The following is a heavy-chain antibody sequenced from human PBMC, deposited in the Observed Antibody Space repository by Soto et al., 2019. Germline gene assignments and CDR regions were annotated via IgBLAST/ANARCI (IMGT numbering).Heavy chain of an antibody. CDR2: ISSGSSTI. J-gene: IGHJ4*02. CDR1: GFTFSTYS. CDR3: ARERPIEY. Sequence: PGGSLRLSCAASGFTFSTYSMNWVRQAPGKGLEWVSYISSGSSTIYYADSLKGRFTISRDNAKNSLYLQMNSLRAEDTAVYYCARERPIEYWGQGTLVTVSS. V-gene: IGHV3-48*01.